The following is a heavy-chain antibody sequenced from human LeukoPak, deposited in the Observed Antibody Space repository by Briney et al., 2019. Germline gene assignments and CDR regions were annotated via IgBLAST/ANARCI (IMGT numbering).Heavy chain of an antibody. CDR1: GYTFTGYY. V-gene: IGHV1-2*02. J-gene: IGHJ3*02. CDR2: INPNSGGT. Sequence: ASVKVSCKASGYTFTGYYMHWVRQAPGQGLEWMGWINPNSGGTNYAQKFQGRVTMTRDTSISTAYLQWSSLKASDTAMYYCARPLPEAVAGPSDAFDIWGQGTMATVSS. CDR3: ARPLPEAVAGPSDAFDI. D-gene: IGHD6-19*01.